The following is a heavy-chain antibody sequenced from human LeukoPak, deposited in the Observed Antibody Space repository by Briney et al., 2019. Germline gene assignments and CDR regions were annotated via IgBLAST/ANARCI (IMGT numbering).Heavy chain of an antibody. V-gene: IGHV1-24*01. Sequence: ASVKVSCKVSGYTLTELSMHWVRQAPGKGLEWMGGFDPEDGETIYAQKFQGRVTMTEDTSTDTAYMELSSLRSEDTAVYYCATGGGSYPTNGYCYYYGMDVWGQGTTVTVSS. D-gene: IGHD1-26*01. CDR2: FDPEDGET. CDR1: GYTLTELS. CDR3: ATGGGSYPTNGYCYYYGMDV. J-gene: IGHJ6*02.